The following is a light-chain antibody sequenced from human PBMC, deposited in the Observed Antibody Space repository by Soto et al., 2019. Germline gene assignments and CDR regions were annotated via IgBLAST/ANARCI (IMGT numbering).Light chain of an antibody. V-gene: IGKV3-11*01. CDR1: QGVSNS. Sequence: EIVLTQSPATLSLSPGERATLSCRASQGVSNSLAWYQQKPGQAPRLLIYDASNRATGIPARFSGSGSGTDFTLTILCLESKDFAFYYCQQRADWPSWTFGQGTKVEIK. CDR3: QQRADWPSWT. CDR2: DAS. J-gene: IGKJ1*01.